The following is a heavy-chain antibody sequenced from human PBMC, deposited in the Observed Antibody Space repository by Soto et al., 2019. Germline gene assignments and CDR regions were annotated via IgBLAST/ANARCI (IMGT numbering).Heavy chain of an antibody. CDR1: NYSCSSFG. CDR2: INPSNDNT. J-gene: IGHJ4*02. D-gene: IGHD1-26*01. CDR3: ARDPFYSGTNLQVGYFDS. V-gene: IGHV1-18*01. Sequence: GASVKVSCKAANYSCSSFGISWMRQAPGQGLEWMAWINPSNDNTNYAQSLQGRVTLTTDTSTSTAYMELRSLRSDDTAVYYCARDPFYSGTNLQVGYFDSWGQGTLVTVSS.